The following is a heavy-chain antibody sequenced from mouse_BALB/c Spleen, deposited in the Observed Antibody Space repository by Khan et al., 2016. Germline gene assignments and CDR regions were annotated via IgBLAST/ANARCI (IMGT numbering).Heavy chain of an antibody. Sequence: QVQLQQSGAELVRPGSSVKISCKASGYAFSTYWMNWVKQRPGQGLEWIGHIYPGDGDTNYNGNFKYKATLTADKSSNTAYMQLISLTSEDSAVYFCARGVGPDYWGQGTTLTVSS. CDR3: ARGVGPDY. J-gene: IGHJ2*01. CDR2: IYPGDGDT. CDR1: GYAFSTYW. D-gene: IGHD4-1*01. V-gene: IGHV1-80*01.